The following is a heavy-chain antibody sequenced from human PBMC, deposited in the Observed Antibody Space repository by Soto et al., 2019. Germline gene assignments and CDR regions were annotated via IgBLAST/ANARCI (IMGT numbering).Heavy chain of an antibody. D-gene: IGHD3-3*01. CDR2: ISGSGGST. CDR1: GFTFSSYA. Sequence: EVQLLESGGGLVQPGGSLRLSCAASGFTFSSYAMSWVRQAPGKGLEWVSAISGSGGSTYYADSVKGRFTISRDNSKNTLYLQMNSLRAEDTAVYYCAKDSLYDFWSGRRDGMDVWGQGTTVTVSS. CDR3: AKDSLYDFWSGRRDGMDV. J-gene: IGHJ6*02. V-gene: IGHV3-23*01.